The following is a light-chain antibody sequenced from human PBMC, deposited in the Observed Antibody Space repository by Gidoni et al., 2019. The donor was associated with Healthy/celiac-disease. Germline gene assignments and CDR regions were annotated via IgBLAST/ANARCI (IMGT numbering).Light chain of an antibody. V-gene: IGLV2-11*01. CDR1: SSDVGGYNY. J-gene: IGLJ3*02. CDR2: DVS. Sequence: QSALTQPRLVSGSPGQSVTISCTGPSSDVGGYNYVSWYQQHPGKAPKLMIYDVSKRPSGVPDRFSGSKSGNTASLTISGLQAEDEADYYCCSYAGSYTWVFGGGTKLTVL. CDR3: CSYAGSYTWV.